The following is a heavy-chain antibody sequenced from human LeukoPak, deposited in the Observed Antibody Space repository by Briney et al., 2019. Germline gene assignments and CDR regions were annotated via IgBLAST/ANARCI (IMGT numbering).Heavy chain of an antibody. CDR1: GFTFSSYW. CDR2: IKQDGSEK. Sequence: PGGSLRLFCAVSGFTFSSYWMGWVRQAPGKGLGWVANIKQDGSEKNYVGSVKGRFTISRDNAKNSLYLQTNSLRAEDTAVYYCASGGQIWISWGQGTLVTVSS. V-gene: IGHV3-7*01. J-gene: IGHJ5*02. D-gene: IGHD2-2*03. CDR3: ASGGQIWIS.